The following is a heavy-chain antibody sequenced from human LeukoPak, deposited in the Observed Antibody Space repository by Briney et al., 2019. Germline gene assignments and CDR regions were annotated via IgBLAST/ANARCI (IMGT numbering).Heavy chain of an antibody. Sequence: GGSLRLSCAASGFTFRYYVISWVRQAPGKGQEWVSAISAGGGDTYYADSVKGRFTISRDNSKNTLYLQMNSLRVEDTAIYYCAKSDYYDSSGHPSSFDYWGQGTLVTVSS. CDR1: GFTFRYYV. J-gene: IGHJ4*02. CDR3: AKSDYYDSSGHPSSFDY. D-gene: IGHD3-22*01. CDR2: ISAGGGDT. V-gene: IGHV3-23*01.